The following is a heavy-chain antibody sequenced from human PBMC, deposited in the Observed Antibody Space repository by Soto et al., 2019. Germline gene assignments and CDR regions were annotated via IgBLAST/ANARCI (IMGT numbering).Heavy chain of an antibody. CDR2: INADGSAT. Sequence: EVQLVESGGGLVQPGGSLRLSCKASEFTFRGFWMHWFRQAPVKGLGWVPRINADGSATNYADSVKGRFTISRDNAKNTLYLQMNSLRVEDTAVYYCVRVKETSGWGAFDYWGQGTLVTVSS. CDR3: VRVKETSGWGAFDY. D-gene: IGHD6-19*01. CDR1: EFTFRGFW. V-gene: IGHV3-74*01. J-gene: IGHJ4*02.